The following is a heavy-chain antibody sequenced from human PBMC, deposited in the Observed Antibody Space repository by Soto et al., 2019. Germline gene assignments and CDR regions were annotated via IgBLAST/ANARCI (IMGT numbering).Heavy chain of an antibody. D-gene: IGHD6-19*01. J-gene: IGHJ4*02. CDR2: IYYSGST. CDR1: GGSISSYY. CDR3: AREALTGYSSGWYPD. V-gene: IGHV4-59*01. Sequence: PSETLSLTCTVSGGSISSYYWSWIRQPPGKGLEWIGYIYYSGSTNYNPSLKSRVTISVDTSKNQFSLKLSSVTAADTAVYYCAREALTGYSSGWYPDWGQGTLVTVSS.